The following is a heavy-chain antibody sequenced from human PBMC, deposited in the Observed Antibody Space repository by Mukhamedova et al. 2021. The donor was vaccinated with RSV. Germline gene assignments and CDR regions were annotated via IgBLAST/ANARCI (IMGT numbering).Heavy chain of an antibody. J-gene: IGHJ4*02. V-gene: IGHV3-11*04. CDR3: ARGALGFDH. CDR2: SNGETI. D-gene: IGHD3-16*01. Sequence: SNGETIFYADSVEGRFTISRDNAKTSLYLQMNSLRVEDTAVYYCARGALGFDHWVQGTLVTVSS.